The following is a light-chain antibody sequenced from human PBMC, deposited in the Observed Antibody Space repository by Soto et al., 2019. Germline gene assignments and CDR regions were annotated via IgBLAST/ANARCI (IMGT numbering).Light chain of an antibody. CDR1: SSDVGSYNY. Sequence: QSALTQPASVSGSPGQSITISCTGTSSDVGSYNYVAWYQQFPGKTTKLMIYEVRNRPSGVSSRFSGSKSGNTASLTISGLQAEDEADYYCISYTGSDTSYVFGTGTKVTVL. CDR2: EVR. V-gene: IGLV2-14*01. J-gene: IGLJ1*01. CDR3: ISYTGSDTSYV.